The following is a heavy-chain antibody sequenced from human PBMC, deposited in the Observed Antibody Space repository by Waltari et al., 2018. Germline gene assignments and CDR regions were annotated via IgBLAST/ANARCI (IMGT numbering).Heavy chain of an antibody. V-gene: IGHV1-24*01. CDR2: FDPEDGET. J-gene: IGHJ6*02. CDR1: GYTLTELS. CDR3: ATGAYSGSTHYYYGMDV. D-gene: IGHD1-26*01. Sequence: QVQLVQSGAEVKKPGASVKVSCKVSGYTLTELSMHWVRKAPGKGREWMGGFDPEDGETIYAQKFQGSVPMTEDTSTDTAYMELSSLRSEDTAVYYCATGAYSGSTHYYYGMDVWGQGTTVTVSS.